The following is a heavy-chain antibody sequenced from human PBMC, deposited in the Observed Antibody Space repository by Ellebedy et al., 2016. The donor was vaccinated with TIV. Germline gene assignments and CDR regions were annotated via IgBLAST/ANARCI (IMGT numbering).Heavy chain of an antibody. J-gene: IGHJ4*02. Sequence: MPSETLTLTCSASGSSISSGYKWGWIRPPPGRVLGWTGSMSHSGSTYFSPSLKSRVTMSVDTSKNQFSLRLSSVTAADTAVYYCARDGAGRWDYWGPGTLVTVSS. CDR2: MSHSGST. D-gene: IGHD4-23*01. CDR3: ARDGAGRWDY. V-gene: IGHV4-38-2*02. CDR1: GSSISSGYK.